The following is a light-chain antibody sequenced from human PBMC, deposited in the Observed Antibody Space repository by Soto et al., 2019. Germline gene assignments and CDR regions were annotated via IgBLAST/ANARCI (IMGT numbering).Light chain of an antibody. Sequence: QSVLAQPPSPSGSPGQSVTISCAGTSSDVGGNKFVSWYQQHPGKAPKLIIYDVSERPSGVPDRFSGSKSGNTASLTVSGLQAEDEADYYCISYAGSNSVVFGGGTKLTVL. CDR3: ISYAGSNSVV. CDR1: SSDVGGNKF. J-gene: IGLJ2*01. V-gene: IGLV2-8*01. CDR2: DVS.